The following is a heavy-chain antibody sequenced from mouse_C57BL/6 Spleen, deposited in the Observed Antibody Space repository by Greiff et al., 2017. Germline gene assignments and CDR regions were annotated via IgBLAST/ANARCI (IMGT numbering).Heavy chain of an antibody. CDR1: GFTFSSYA. D-gene: IGHD5-2*01. CDR2: ISSGGGYT. J-gene: IGHJ3*01. V-gene: IGHV5-9-1*02. Sequence: EVKLMESGEGLVKPGGSLKLSCAASGFTFSSYAMSWVRQTPGKRLEWVAYISSGGGYTDYADTVKGRFTISRDNARNTLYLQMSSLKSEDTAMYYCTRENNYEAWFAYWGQGTLVTVSA. CDR3: TRENNYEAWFAY.